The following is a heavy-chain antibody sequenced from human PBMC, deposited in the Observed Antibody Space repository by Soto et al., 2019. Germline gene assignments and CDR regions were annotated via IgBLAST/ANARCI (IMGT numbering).Heavy chain of an antibody. CDR3: ARDLYYSSGRYFDHDAFDI. Sequence: SVKVSCKASGYNFTSYGLSWVRQAPGQGLEWMGWISPHNDRTRYARRFQDRVTMTTETPTSTVYMELGSLRSDDTAVYYCARDLYYSSGRYFDHDAFDIWGQGTVVTVSS. CDR2: ISPHNDRT. J-gene: IGHJ3*02. CDR1: GYNFTSYG. V-gene: IGHV1-18*01. D-gene: IGHD6-19*01.